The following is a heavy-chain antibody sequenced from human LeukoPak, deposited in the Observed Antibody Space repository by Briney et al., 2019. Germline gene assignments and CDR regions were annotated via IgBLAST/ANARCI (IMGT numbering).Heavy chain of an antibody. Sequence: ASVKVSCKASGYTFTSYGISWVRQAPGQGLEWMGWISAYNGNTNYAQKLQGRVTMTTDTSTSTAYMELRSLRSDDTAVCYCARCSGGSCYREYYFDYWGQGTLVTVSS. J-gene: IGHJ4*02. CDR3: ARCSGGSCYREYYFDY. CDR2: ISAYNGNT. CDR1: GYTFTSYG. D-gene: IGHD2-15*01. V-gene: IGHV1-18*01.